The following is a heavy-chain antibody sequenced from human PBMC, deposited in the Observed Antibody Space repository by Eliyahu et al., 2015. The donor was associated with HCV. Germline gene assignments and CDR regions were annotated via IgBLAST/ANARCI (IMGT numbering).Heavy chain of an antibody. CDR3: IASGRTGTRGY. CDR1: GFTFSGXA. V-gene: IGHV3-73*02. J-gene: IGHJ4*02. D-gene: IGHD1-1*01. Sequence: EVQLVESGGGLVQPGGSLKLSCAASGFTFSGXAMHWVRQASGKGLGWVGRIRSKANSYATAYAASVKGRFTISRDDSKNTAYLQMNSLKTEDTAVYYCIASGRTGTRGYWGQGTLVTVSS. CDR2: IRSKANSYAT.